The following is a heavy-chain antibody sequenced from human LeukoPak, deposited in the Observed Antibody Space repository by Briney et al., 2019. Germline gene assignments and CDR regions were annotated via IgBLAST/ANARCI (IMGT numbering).Heavy chain of an antibody. CDR2: IYYSGST. V-gene: IGHV4-31*03. D-gene: IGHD5-18*01. CDR1: GGSISSGGYC. Sequence: SETLSLTCTVSGGSISSGGYCWSWIRQHPGKGLEWIGYIYYSGSTYYNPSLKSRVTISVDTSKNQFSLKLSSVTAADTAVYYCARERGYSPRSLDYWGQGTLVTVSS. J-gene: IGHJ4*02. CDR3: ARERGYSPRSLDY.